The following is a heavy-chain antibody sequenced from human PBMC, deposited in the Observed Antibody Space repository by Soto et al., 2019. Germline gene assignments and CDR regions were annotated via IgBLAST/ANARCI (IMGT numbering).Heavy chain of an antibody. Sequence: GESLKISCKGSGYSFTNYWIGWVRQMPGKGLEWMGIIYPGDSDTRYSPSFRGQVTISADKPISTAYLQWSSLKASDTAMNYCARLQYCSSANCEDYFDYWGQGTLVTVSS. D-gene: IGHD2-2*01. CDR3: ARLQYCSSANCEDYFDY. CDR1: GYSFTNYW. V-gene: IGHV5-51*01. J-gene: IGHJ4*02. CDR2: IYPGDSDT.